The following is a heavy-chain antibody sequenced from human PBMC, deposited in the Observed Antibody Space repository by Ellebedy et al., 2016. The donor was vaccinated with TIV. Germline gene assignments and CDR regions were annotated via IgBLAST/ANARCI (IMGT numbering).Heavy chain of an antibody. D-gene: IGHD1-26*01. CDR3: AREGGSWDIDY. Sequence: ASVKVSCXASGYTFTSYAMHWVRQAPGQRLEWMGWINAGNGNTKYSQKFQGRVTITRDTSASTAYMELSRLRSDDTAVYYCAREGGSWDIDYWGQGTLVTVSS. V-gene: IGHV1-3*01. CDR1: GYTFTSYA. J-gene: IGHJ4*02. CDR2: INAGNGNT.